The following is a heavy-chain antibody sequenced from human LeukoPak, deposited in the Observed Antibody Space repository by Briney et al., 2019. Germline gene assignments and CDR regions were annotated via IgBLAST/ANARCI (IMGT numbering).Heavy chain of an antibody. CDR2: ISSSGSTI. Sequence: GGSLRLSCAASGFTFSDYYMSWIRQAPGKGLEWVSYISSSGSTIYYADSVKGRFTISRDNSKNTLYLQMNSLRAEDTAVYYCAKDGYDSSYLDYWGQGTLVTVSS. CDR3: AKDGYDSSYLDY. CDR1: GFTFSDYY. V-gene: IGHV3-11*01. J-gene: IGHJ4*02. D-gene: IGHD3-22*01.